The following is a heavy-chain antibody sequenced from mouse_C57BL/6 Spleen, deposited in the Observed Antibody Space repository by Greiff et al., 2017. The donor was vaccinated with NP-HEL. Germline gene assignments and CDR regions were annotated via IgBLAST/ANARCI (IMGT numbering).Heavy chain of an antibody. J-gene: IGHJ1*03. Sequence: EVKLQESGPGLVKPSQSLSLTCSVTGYSITSGYYWNWIRQFPGNKLEWMGYISYDGSNNYNPSLKNRISITRDTSKNQFFLKLNSVTTEDTATYYWARDDTTVVGGYFDVWGTGTTVTVSS. CDR2: ISYDGSN. CDR1: GYSITSGYY. V-gene: IGHV3-6*01. D-gene: IGHD1-1*01. CDR3: ARDDTTVVGGYFDV.